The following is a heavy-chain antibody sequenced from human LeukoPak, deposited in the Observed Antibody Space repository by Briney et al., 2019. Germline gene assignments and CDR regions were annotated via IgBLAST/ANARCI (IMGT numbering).Heavy chain of an antibody. CDR3: ASYYGSGSYLYYFDY. V-gene: IGHV1-46*01. CDR1: GYTFTSYY. CDR2: INPSGGST. Sequence: ASVKVSCKASGYTFTSYYMHWVRQAPGQGLEWMGIINPSGGSTSYAQKFQGRVTMTRDTSTSTVYMELSSLRSEDTAVYYCASYYGSGSYLYYFDYWGQGTLVTVSS. D-gene: IGHD3-10*01. J-gene: IGHJ4*02.